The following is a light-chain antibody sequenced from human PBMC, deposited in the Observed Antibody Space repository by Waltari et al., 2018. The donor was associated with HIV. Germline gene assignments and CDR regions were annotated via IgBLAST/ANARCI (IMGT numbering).Light chain of an antibody. CDR3: AAWDDNLVGHVV. Sequence: QSVLTQPPSASGTAGQRVTIPCSGSRSQIGLHFVFWYQQFPGSAPKLPIYKNKQRFSGVPVRFSGSNSGTSASLAISGLRSEDEAAYDCAAWDDNLVGHVVFGGGTNLTV. CDR1: RSQIGLHF. CDR2: KNK. J-gene: IGLJ2*01. V-gene: IGLV1-47*01.